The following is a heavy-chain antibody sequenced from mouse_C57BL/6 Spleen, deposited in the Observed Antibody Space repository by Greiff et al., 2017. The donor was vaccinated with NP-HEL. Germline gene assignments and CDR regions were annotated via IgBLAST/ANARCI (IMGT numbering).Heavy chain of an antibody. J-gene: IGHJ4*01. CDR2: INPNNGGT. CDR1: GYTFTDYN. D-gene: IGHD2-4*01. CDR3: AREGYYDHYAMDY. V-gene: IGHV1-18*01. Sequence: VQLQQSGPELVKPGASVKLPCKASGYTFTDYNMDWVKQSHGKSLEWIGDINPNNGGTNYNQKFKGKATLTVDKSSSTTYMELSSLTSEDTAVYYCAREGYYDHYAMDYWGQGTSVTVSS.